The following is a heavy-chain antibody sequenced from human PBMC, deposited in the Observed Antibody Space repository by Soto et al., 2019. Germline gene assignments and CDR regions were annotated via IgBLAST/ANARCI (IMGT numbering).Heavy chain of an antibody. CDR1: GGSISSGGYY. CDR2: IYYSGGT. CDR3: ARDRGSYWSFDY. V-gene: IGHV4-31*03. J-gene: IGHJ4*02. Sequence: PSETLSLTCTVSGGSISSGGYYWSWIRQHPGKGLEWIGYIYYSGGTYYNPSLKSRVTISVDTSKNQLSLKLSSVTAADTAVYYCARDRGSYWSFDYWGQGTLVTVSS. D-gene: IGHD1-26*01.